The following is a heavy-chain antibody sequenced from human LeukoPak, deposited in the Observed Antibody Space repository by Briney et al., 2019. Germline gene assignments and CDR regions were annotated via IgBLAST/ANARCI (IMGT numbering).Heavy chain of an antibody. CDR1: GFMFSTYE. J-gene: IGHJ4*02. CDR3: ARDGGTRLKYSFGYGDS. Sequence: GGSLRLSCAASGFMFSTYEMNWVRQAPGKGLEWVSYISSSGDTIYYADSVKGRFTISRDNAKNSLYLQMNSLRAEDTAVYYCARDGGTRLKYSFGYGDSWGQGTLVTVSS. CDR2: ISSSGDTI. V-gene: IGHV3-48*03. D-gene: IGHD3-22*01.